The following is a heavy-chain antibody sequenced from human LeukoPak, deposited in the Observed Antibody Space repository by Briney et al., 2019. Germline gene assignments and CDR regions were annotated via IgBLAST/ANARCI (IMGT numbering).Heavy chain of an antibody. D-gene: IGHD2-15*01. CDR2: IYYRVTS. Sequence: SETLSLTCTVSGDSISTYYWSWVRQPPGKGLEWIGYIYYRVTSAYNPSLKTRVTISVDMSTRQISLKLSSGTAAETAIYYCGRAVIVVAAATQRNYFEPWGQRAPVTLSS. V-gene: IGHV4-59*12. J-gene: IGHJ5*02. CDR1: GDSISTYY. CDR3: GRAVIVVAAATQRNYFEP.